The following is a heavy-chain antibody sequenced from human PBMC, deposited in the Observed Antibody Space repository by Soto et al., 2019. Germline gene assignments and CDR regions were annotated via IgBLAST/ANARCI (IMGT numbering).Heavy chain of an antibody. CDR1: GYTFTSYH. V-gene: IGHV1-18*01. J-gene: IGHJ4*02. CDR2: ISAYNTNT. CDR3: ARDTPPTDY. Sequence: QVQLVQSGAEVKKPGASVKVSCKTSGYTFTSYHISWVRQAPGQGPEWMGSISAYNTNTNYAQKFQGRVTMTTDTLTSTAYMELRSLRSDDTAVYYCARDTPPTDYWGQGTLVTVSS.